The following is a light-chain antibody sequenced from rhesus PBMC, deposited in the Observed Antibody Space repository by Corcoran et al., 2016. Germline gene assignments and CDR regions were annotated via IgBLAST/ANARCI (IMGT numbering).Light chain of an antibody. V-gene: IGKV1-94*01. J-gene: IGKJ2*01. Sequence: DIQMTQSPSSLSASVGDRVTVTCRASQGINKELSWYQQKPGKAPPLLIYGASSLQTGVSSLFSGSGSGTDFTLTISSLQPEDFVTYYCLQDYTTPYSFGQGTKVEIK. CDR2: GAS. CDR1: QGINKE. CDR3: LQDYTTPYS.